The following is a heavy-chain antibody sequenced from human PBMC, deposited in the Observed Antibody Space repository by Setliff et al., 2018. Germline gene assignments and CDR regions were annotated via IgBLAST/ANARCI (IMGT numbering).Heavy chain of an antibody. J-gene: IGHJ3*02. V-gene: IGHV3-23*01. CDR1: GFTFSSYA. CDR2: ISGVGTGT. CDR3: AKVKTSGWSFDTFDI. D-gene: IGHD6-19*01. Sequence: GESLKISCAASGFTFSSYAMTWVRQAPGKGLEWVSGISGVGTGTYYAHSVKGRFTISRDNSKNTLYLQINSLRAEDTAVYYCAKVKTSGWSFDTFDIWGQGTMVTVSS.